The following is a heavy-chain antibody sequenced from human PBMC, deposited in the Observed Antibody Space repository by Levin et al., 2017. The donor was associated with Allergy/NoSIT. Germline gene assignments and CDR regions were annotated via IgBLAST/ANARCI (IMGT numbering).Heavy chain of an antibody. J-gene: IGHJ4*02. CDR2: IKQDGSEK. V-gene: IGHV3-7*01. CDR1: GFTFSSYW. Sequence: QPGGSLRLSCAASGFTFSSYWMSWVRQAPGKGLEWVANIKQDGSEKYYVDSVKGRFTISRDNAKNSLHLQMNSLRAEDTAVYYCASNPSYSSGWYDYWGQGTLVTVSS. D-gene: IGHD6-19*01. CDR3: ASNPSYSSGWYDY.